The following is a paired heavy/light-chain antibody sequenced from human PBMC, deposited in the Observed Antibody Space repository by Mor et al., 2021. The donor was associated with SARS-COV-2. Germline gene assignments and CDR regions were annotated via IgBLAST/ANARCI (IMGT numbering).Light chain of an antibody. CDR1: SDDVESYNF. CDR2: EDD. V-gene: IGLV2-23*01. CDR3: CSYVDTDTFYV. Sequence: QSALTQPASVSGSPGQSIPISCTGLSDDVESYNFVSWYQQHPGKAPKLMIYEDDKRPSGVSNRFSGSKSGNTASLTISGLQADDEADYYCCSYVDTDTFYVFGTGTKVTVL. J-gene: IGLJ1*01.
Heavy chain of an antibody. J-gene: IGHJ4*02. CDR1: GDSMSGDNW. Sequence: QVQLQESGPGLVKPPGTLSLTCAVSGDSMSGDNWWSWVRQPPGKGLEWIGEIFRSGSTNYNPSLKSRVTISADKSKKQFSLRLNSVTAADTAVYYCVSNGYYSLDFWGQGTLVTVSS. D-gene: IGHD3-22*01. CDR2: IFRSGST. CDR3: VSNGYYSLDF. V-gene: IGHV4-4*03.